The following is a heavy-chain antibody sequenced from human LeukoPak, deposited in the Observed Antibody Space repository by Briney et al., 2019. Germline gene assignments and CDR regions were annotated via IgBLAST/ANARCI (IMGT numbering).Heavy chain of an antibody. CDR3: ARAGFDAFDI. V-gene: IGHV3-33*01. J-gene: IGHJ3*02. CDR2: IWYDGSNK. CDR1: GFTFSSYG. D-gene: IGHD6-19*01. Sequence: PGRSLRLSCAASGFTFSSYGMHWVRQAPGKGLEWVAVIWYDGSNKYYADSVKGRFTISRDNSKNTLYLQMSSLRAEDTAVYYCARAGFDAFDIWGQGTMVTVSS.